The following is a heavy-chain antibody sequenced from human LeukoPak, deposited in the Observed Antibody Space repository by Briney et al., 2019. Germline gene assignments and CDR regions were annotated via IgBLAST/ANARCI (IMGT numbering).Heavy chain of an antibody. J-gene: IGHJ4*02. Sequence: GGSLRLSCAASGFTFSVSVMHWVRQAPGKGLEYVSVISSNGGSTSYANSEKGRFTISRDNSKDTLYLQMGSLRAEDMAVYYCARDLSGGGLDYWGQGTLVTVSS. V-gene: IGHV3-64*01. D-gene: IGHD3-10*01. CDR1: GFTFSVSV. CDR2: ISSNGGST. CDR3: ARDLSGGGLDY.